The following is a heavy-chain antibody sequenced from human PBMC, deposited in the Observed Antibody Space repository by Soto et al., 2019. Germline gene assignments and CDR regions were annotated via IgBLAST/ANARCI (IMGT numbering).Heavy chain of an antibody. CDR1: GDTVSSNSVA. J-gene: IGHJ6*02. D-gene: IGHD2-15*01. Sequence: SQTLSLTCVGSGDTVSSNSVAWNWVRQSPSRGLEWLGRTYYRSRWYSDYAVSVRSRIDINAETSKNQVSLQLNSVTPEDTAVHYCARSEEDSDYYYYGMDVWGQGTTVTVSS. V-gene: IGHV6-1*01. CDR3: ARSEEDSDYYYYGMDV. CDR2: TYYRSRWYS.